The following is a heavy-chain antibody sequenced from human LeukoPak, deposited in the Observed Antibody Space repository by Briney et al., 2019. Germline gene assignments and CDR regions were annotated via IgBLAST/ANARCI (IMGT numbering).Heavy chain of an antibody. Sequence: PGGSLRLSCAASGFTFTDYYMSWVRQAPGKGLEWVSSINAFGARTYYADSVKGRFTISRDNSKHTPYLQMNSLRAEDTALYYCAKVALGYCSGSSCYYFDYGGQGTLVTVSS. CDR1: GFTFTDYY. J-gene: IGHJ4*02. CDR3: AKVALGYCSGSSCYYFDY. CDR2: INAFGART. D-gene: IGHD2-15*01. V-gene: IGHV3-23*01.